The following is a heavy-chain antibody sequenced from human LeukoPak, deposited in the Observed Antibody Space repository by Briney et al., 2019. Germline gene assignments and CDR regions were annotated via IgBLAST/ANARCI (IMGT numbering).Heavy chain of an antibody. CDR1: GGSISSSSYY. V-gene: IGHV4-39*01. Sequence: SETLSLTCTVSGGSISSSSYYWGWIRQPPGTGLEWIGSIYYSGSTYYNPSLKSRVTISVDTSKNQFSLKLSSVTAADTAVYYCARRSILSGWFDPWGQGTLVTVSS. CDR2: IYYSGST. CDR3: ARRSILSGWFDP. J-gene: IGHJ5*02. D-gene: IGHD3-3*02.